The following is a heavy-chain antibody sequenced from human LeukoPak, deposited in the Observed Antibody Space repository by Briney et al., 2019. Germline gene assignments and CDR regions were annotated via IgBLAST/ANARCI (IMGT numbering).Heavy chain of an antibody. Sequence: GRSLRLSCVASGFTFSRYWMHWVRQAPGKGLVWVSRINSDGSTTIYADSVKGRFTISRDNAKNTLYLQINSLRAEDTAVYFCASGPTGFAWGQGTLVTVSS. CDR1: GFTFSRYW. CDR2: INSDGSTT. V-gene: IGHV3-74*01. D-gene: IGHD1-14*01. CDR3: ASGPTGFA. J-gene: IGHJ5*02.